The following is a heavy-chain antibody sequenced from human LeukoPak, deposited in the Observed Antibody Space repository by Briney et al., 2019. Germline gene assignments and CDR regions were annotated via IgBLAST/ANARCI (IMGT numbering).Heavy chain of an antibody. CDR3: ARFGGFDY. CDR1: GFTFNNYV. V-gene: IGHV3-23*01. J-gene: IGHJ4*02. CDR2: ISGSGASK. Sequence: PGGSLRLSCAASGFTFNNYVMSWVRQAPGKGLEWVSGISGSGASKVYADSVRGRFTISRDNSKNTLYLQMNSLRAADTAVYYCARFGGFDYWGQGTLVTVSS. D-gene: IGHD3-10*01.